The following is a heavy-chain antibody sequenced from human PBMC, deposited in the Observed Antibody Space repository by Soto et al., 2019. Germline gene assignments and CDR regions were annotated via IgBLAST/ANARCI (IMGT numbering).Heavy chain of an antibody. J-gene: IGHJ5*02. CDR2: ISGSSYI. V-gene: IGHV3-21*01. D-gene: IGHD2-8*01. CDR1: GFILSSYS. CDR3: ARGAYCTNAVCYPPYNWFDP. Sequence: GGSLRLSCAASGFILSSYSMNWVRQGPGKGLEWVSSISGSSYIYYADSVKGRFTISRDNAKNSLYLQMNSLRAEDTAVYYCARGAYCTNAVCYPPYNWFDPWGQGTLVTVSS.